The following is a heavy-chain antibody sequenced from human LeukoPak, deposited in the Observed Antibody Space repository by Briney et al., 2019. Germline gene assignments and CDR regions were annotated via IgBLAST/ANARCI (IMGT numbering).Heavy chain of an antibody. Sequence: GGSLTLSCVASGFTFSSYSMNWVRQAPGKGLEWVSSISSSSSYIYYADSVKGRFTISRDNAKNSLYLQMNSLRAEDTAVYYCARNSEWLVVGYYYHYMDVWGKGTTVTVSS. D-gene: IGHD6-19*01. V-gene: IGHV3-21*01. CDR1: GFTFSSYS. CDR2: ISSSSSYI. CDR3: ARNSEWLVVGYYYHYMDV. J-gene: IGHJ6*03.